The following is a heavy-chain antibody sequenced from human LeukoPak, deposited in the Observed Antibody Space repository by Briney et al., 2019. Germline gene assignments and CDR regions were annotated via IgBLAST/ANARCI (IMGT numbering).Heavy chain of an antibody. J-gene: IGHJ4*02. CDR3: ARGDGYNFFDY. CDR2: FYVGGAT. V-gene: IGHV3-53*01. CDR1: GFSFTNNY. Sequence: GGSLRLSCAVSGFSFTNNYMSWVRQAPGKGLEWVSVFYVGGATYYADSVKGRFTISRDNSENTLYLQMKSLRAEDTAVYYCARGDGYNFFDYWGQGTLVTVSS. D-gene: IGHD5-24*01.